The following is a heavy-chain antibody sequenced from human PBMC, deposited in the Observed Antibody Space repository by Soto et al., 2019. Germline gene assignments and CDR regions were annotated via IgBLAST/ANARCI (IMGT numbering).Heavy chain of an antibody. CDR2: ISGSGGST. CDR3: AKARSTILWFGYYFDY. J-gene: IGHJ4*02. CDR1: GFTFSSYA. Sequence: PGGSLRLSCAASGFTFSSYAMSWVRQAPGKGLEWVSAISGSGGSTYYADSVKGRFTISRDNSKNTLYLQMNSLRAEDTAVYYCAKARSTILWFGYYFDYWGQGTLVTVSS. D-gene: IGHD3-10*01. V-gene: IGHV3-23*01.